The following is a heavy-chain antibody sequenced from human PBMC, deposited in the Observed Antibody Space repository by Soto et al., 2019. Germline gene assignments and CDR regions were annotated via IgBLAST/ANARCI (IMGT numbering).Heavy chain of an antibody. CDR3: ASGEAATLCTNWFDP. CDR1: GGSISSGGYS. J-gene: IGHJ5*02. D-gene: IGHD2-15*01. Sequence: QLQLQESGSGLVKPSQTLSLTCAVSGGSISSGGYSWSWIRQPPGKGLEWIGYIYHSGSTYYNPSRKRPVTISVDRSNQQFSLKLSSVTAADTAVYYCASGEAATLCTNWFDPWGQGTLVTVSS. V-gene: IGHV4-30-2*01. CDR2: IYHSGST.